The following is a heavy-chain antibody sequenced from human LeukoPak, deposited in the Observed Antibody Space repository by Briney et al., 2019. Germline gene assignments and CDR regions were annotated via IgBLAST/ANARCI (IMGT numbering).Heavy chain of an antibody. CDR2: IYYSGST. CDR3: ARTPSLTTVVTPDGVDY. Sequence: PSETLSLTCTVSGGSISSGDHYWSWIRQPPGKGLEWIGYIYYSGSTYYNPSLKSRVTISVDTSKNQFSLKLSSVTAADTAVYYCARTPSLTTVVTPDGVDYWGQGTLVTVSS. CDR1: GGSISSGDHY. V-gene: IGHV4-30-4*08. J-gene: IGHJ4*02. D-gene: IGHD4-23*01.